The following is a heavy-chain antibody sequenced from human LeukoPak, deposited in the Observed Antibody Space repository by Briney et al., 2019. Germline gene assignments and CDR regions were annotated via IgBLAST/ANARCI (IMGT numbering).Heavy chain of an antibody. Sequence: GGSLRLSCAASGFTFSSYAMHWVRQAPGKGLEWVAVISYDGSNKYYADSVKGRFTISRDNSKNTLYLQMNSLRAEDTAVYYCAMIITRSVDYWGQGTLVTVSS. CDR3: AMIITRSVDY. CDR2: ISYDGSNK. J-gene: IGHJ4*02. V-gene: IGHV3-30-3*01. D-gene: IGHD3-10*01. CDR1: GFTFSSYA.